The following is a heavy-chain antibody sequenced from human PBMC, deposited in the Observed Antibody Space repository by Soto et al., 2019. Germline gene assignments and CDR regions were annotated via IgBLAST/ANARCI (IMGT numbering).Heavy chain of an antibody. J-gene: IGHJ4*02. V-gene: IGHV4-61*01. CDR2: IYYSGST. CDR1: GGSVSSGSYY. CDR3: ARSSTVDTTAAGTHFAY. D-gene: IGHD6-13*01. Sequence: SETLSLTCTVSGGSVSSGSYYWSWIRQPPGKGLEWIGYIYYSGSTNYNPSLKSRVTISVDTSKNQFSLKLSSLRSEDTAVYYCARSSTVDTTAAGTHFAYWGQGTLVTVSS.